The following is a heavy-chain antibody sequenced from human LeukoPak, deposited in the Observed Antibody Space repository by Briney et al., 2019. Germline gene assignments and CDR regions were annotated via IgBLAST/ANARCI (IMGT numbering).Heavy chain of an antibody. D-gene: IGHD3-9*01. CDR3: ARDLNYDILTGYYNNY. CDR2: IKQDGSEK. Sequence: GGSLRLSCAASGFTFSSYWMSWVRQAPGKGLEWVANIKQDGSEKYYVDSVKGRFTISRDNAKNSLYLQMNSLRAEDTAAYYCARDLNYDILTGYYNNYWGQGTLVTVSS. V-gene: IGHV3-7*01. J-gene: IGHJ4*02. CDR1: GFTFSSYW.